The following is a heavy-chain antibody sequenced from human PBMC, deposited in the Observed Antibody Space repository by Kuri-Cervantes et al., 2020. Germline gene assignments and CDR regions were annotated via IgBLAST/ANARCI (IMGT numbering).Heavy chain of an antibody. CDR1: GYSISSGGYS. CDR2: IYHSGST. Sequence: SQTLSLTRAVSGYSISSGGYSWSWIRQPPGKGLEWIGYIYHSGSTYYNPSLKSRVTISVDRSKNQFSLKLSSVTAADTAVYYCARARIAAAGTWDYWGQGTLVTVSS. J-gene: IGHJ4*02. V-gene: IGHV4-30-2*01. D-gene: IGHD6-13*01. CDR3: ARARIAAAGTWDY.